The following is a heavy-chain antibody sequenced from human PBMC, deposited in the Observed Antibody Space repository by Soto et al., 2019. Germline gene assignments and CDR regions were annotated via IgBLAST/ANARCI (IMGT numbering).Heavy chain of an antibody. J-gene: IGHJ4*02. D-gene: IGHD6-19*01. V-gene: IGHV4-39*01. Sequence: PSETLSLTCTGSGGSISSNSYYWGWIRQPPGKGLEWIACIYYTGTTYYNPSLESRVTISLDTSKNQFSLKLNSVTAADTAVYYCARAPTSSGWTFDYWGQGALVTVSS. CDR1: GGSISSNSYY. CDR2: IYYTGTT. CDR3: ARAPTSSGWTFDY.